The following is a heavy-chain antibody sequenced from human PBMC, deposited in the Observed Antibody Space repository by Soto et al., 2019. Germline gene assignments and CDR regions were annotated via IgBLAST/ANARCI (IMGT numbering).Heavy chain of an antibody. CDR1: GASISSGGYY. CDR2: MYYSGTT. V-gene: IGHV4-31*03. J-gene: IGHJ5*02. Sequence: QVQLQESGPGLVKLSQTLSLTCTVSGASISSGGYYWSWIRQHPGKGLEWIGYMYYSGTTYYNPSLKSRVTMSLDTSKNQFSLKLSSVTAADTDVYYCARLGYCSNTDCGPVGPWGQGILATVSS. CDR3: ARLGYCSNTDCGPVGP. D-gene: IGHD2-2*01.